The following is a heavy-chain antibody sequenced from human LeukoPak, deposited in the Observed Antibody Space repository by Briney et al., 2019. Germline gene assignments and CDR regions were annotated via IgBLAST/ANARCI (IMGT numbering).Heavy chain of an antibody. CDR3: ARGGGTLGY. J-gene: IGHJ4*02. CDR2: IYDSGKT. D-gene: IGHD3-16*01. Sequence: SETLSLTCTVSGDSISSYYWSWFRQPPGKGLEWIGYIYDSGKTNYNASLISRVTISVDTSKNQFSLKLTSVTPADTAVYYCARGGGTLGYWGQGTLVTVSS. CDR1: GDSISSYY. V-gene: IGHV4-59*01.